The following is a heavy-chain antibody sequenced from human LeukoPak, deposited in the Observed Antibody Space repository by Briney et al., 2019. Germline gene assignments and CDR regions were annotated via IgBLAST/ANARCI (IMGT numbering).Heavy chain of an antibody. Sequence: SQTLSLTCTVSGGSISSGSYYWSWIRQPAGKGLGWFGRIYTSGSTNYNPSLKSRVTISVDTSKNQFSLKLSSVTAADTAVYYCARADCSSTSCPFLYYYYMDVWGKGTTVTVSS. D-gene: IGHD2-2*01. J-gene: IGHJ6*03. V-gene: IGHV4-61*02. CDR2: IYTSGST. CDR1: GGSISSGSYY. CDR3: ARADCSSTSCPFLYYYYMDV.